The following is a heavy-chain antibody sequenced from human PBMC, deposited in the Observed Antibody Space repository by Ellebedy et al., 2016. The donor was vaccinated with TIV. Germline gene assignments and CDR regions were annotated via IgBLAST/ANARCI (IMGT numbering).Heavy chain of an antibody. D-gene: IGHD3-10*01. Sequence: GGSLRLXXAASGLTLSSYAMSWVRQAPGKGLEWVSVISGNGYSIYYADSVKGRFTISRDDSKNTLFLQMNSLRAEDTAVYYCAKNAYGSGSHFYFDYWGQGSLVTASS. CDR1: GLTLSSYA. CDR2: ISGNGYSI. CDR3: AKNAYGSGSHFYFDY. J-gene: IGHJ4*02. V-gene: IGHV3-23*01.